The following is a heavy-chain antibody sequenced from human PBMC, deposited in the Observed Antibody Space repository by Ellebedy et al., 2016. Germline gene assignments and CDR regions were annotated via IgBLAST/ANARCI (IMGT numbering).Heavy chain of an antibody. V-gene: IGHV4-34*01. CDR1: GGSFSGYY. Sequence: SETLSLXXAVYGGSFSGYYWSWIRQPPGKGLEWIGEINHSGSTNYNPSLKSRVTISVDTSKNQFSLKLSSVTAADTAVYYCAREGVVVAARQLLYMDVWGKGTTVTVSS. CDR3: AREGVVVAARQLLYMDV. CDR2: INHSGST. J-gene: IGHJ6*03. D-gene: IGHD6-6*01.